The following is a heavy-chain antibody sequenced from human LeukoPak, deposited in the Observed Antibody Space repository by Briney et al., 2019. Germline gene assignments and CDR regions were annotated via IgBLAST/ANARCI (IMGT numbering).Heavy chain of an antibody. V-gene: IGHV4-39*07. CDR3: AGSFWSGYVNWFDP. D-gene: IGHD3-3*01. J-gene: IGHJ5*02. CDR1: GGSISSSSYY. Sequence: SETLSLTCTVSGGSISSSSYYWGWIRQPPGKGLEWIGSIYYSGSTYYNPSLKSRVTISVDTSKNQFSLKLSSVTAADTAVYYCAGSFWSGYVNWFDPWGQGTLVTVSS. CDR2: IYYSGST.